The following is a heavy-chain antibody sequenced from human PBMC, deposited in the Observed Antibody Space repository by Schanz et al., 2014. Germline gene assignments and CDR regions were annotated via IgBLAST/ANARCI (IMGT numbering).Heavy chain of an antibody. V-gene: IGHV4-34*01. CDR3: ARGEWSTSQFDY. D-gene: IGHD2-2*01. CDR1: GGSFSGYY. Sequence: QVQLQQWGAGLLKPSETLSLTCAVYGGSFSGYYWTWIRQPPGKGLEWIGEIHHSGSTNYNPSLKIRVTISMDTSKTQSPLKLSSVTAADTAVYYCARGEWSTSQFDYWGHGTLVTVSS. CDR2: IHHSGST. J-gene: IGHJ4*01.